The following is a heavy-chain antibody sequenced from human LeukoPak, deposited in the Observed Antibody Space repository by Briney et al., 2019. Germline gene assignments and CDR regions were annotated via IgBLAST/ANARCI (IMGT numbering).Heavy chain of an antibody. D-gene: IGHD6-13*01. Sequence: GGSLRLSCAASGFTFSSYSMNWVRQAPGKGLEWVSSISSSSSYIYYADSVKGRFTISRDNAKNSLYPQMNSLRAEDTAVYYCARDPTPYSSSWYGTNDAFDIWGQGTMVTVSS. CDR1: GFTFSSYS. CDR2: ISSSSSYI. J-gene: IGHJ3*02. V-gene: IGHV3-21*01. CDR3: ARDPTPYSSSWYGTNDAFDI.